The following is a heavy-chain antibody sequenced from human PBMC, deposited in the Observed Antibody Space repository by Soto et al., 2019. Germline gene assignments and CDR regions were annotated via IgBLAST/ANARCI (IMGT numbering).Heavy chain of an antibody. V-gene: IGHV1-18*01. CDR1: GYTFTSYG. D-gene: IGHD3-16*01. CDR2: ISAYNGNT. J-gene: IGHJ5*02. CDR3: APYSPLGIWFDP. Sequence: ASVKVSCKASGYTFTSYGISWVRQAPGQGLEWMGWISAYNGNTNYAQKLQGRVTMTTDTSTSTAYMELRSLRSDDTAVYYCAPYSPLGIWFDPWGQGTLVTVSS.